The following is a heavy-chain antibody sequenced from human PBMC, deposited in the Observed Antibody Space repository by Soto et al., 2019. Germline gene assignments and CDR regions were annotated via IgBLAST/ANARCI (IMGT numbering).Heavy chain of an antibody. V-gene: IGHV3-23*01. Sequence: EVQLLEPGGGLVQPGGSLRLSCAASGFTFTSNAMSWVRQGPGKGLEWVSGVSSSGDRTSYTDSVKGRFTIARANSKNTLYLQMDSGRADDTAAYYCATGHYNWNLPGWFDPWGQGTLVTVSS. D-gene: IGHD1-20*01. CDR2: VSSSGDRT. CDR1: GFTFTSNA. J-gene: IGHJ5*02. CDR3: ATGHYNWNLPGWFDP.